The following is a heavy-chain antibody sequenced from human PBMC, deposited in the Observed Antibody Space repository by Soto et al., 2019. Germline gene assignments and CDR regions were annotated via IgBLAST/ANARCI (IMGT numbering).Heavy chain of an antibody. Sequence: GASVKVSCKASGYTFTTYGISWVRQAPGQGLEWMGWISAYNGNTNYAQKFQGRITMTTDTSTNTAYMELRSLRSDDTAVYYCARNGGSPSPLDYWGQGTLVTVSS. CDR3: ARNGGSPSPLDY. D-gene: IGHD6-6*01. J-gene: IGHJ4*02. CDR2: ISAYNGNT. CDR1: GYTFTTYG. V-gene: IGHV1-18*01.